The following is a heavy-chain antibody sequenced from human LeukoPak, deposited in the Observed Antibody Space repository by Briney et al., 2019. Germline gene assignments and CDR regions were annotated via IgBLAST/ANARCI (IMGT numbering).Heavy chain of an antibody. CDR2: IRNSGST. CDR1: GGSISSRGYY. D-gene: IGHD6-13*01. V-gene: IGHV4-30-2*06. CDR3: AREWDSAAAGNGHYYMDV. Sequence: SQTLSHTCTVSGGSISSRGYYWTWIRQSPERGLEWLGYIRNSGSTHYNPSLKSRVTISADRSKNQFSLNLTSVTAADTAVFFCAREWDSAAAGNGHYYMDVWGKGTTVTVSS. J-gene: IGHJ6*03.